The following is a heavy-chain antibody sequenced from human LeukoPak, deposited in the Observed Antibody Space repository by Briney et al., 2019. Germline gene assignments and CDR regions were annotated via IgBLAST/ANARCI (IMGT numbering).Heavy chain of an antibody. V-gene: IGHV3-7*01. CDR2: IKQDGSEK. CDR1: GLTFSDYW. J-gene: IGHJ4*02. D-gene: IGHD5-24*01. Sequence: GGSLRLSCVGSGLTFSDYWMSWVRQAPGKGLEWVANIKQDGSEKDYVDALKGRFTISRDNAKNSLYLQMNSLRAEDTAVYYCARWLELMRNFDWWGQGTLVTVSS. CDR3: ARWLELMRNFDW.